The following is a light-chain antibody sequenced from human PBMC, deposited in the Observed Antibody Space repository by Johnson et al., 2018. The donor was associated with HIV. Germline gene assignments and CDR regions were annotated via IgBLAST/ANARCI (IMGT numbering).Light chain of an antibody. Sequence: HSVLTQPPSVSAAPGQKVTISCSGSSSNIGNNYVSWYQQLPHTAPRLLISDNNKRPSGIPDRFSGYKSGTSATLGITGLQTGDEADYYCGTWDSSLSAHFVFGTGTKITVL. J-gene: IGLJ1*01. CDR2: DNN. CDR3: GTWDSSLSAHFV. CDR1: SSNIGNNY. V-gene: IGLV1-51*01.